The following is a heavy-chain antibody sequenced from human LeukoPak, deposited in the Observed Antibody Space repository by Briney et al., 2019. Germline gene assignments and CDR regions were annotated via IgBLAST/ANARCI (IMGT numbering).Heavy chain of an antibody. CDR2: LYTSGST. CDR3: ARDRVDSSGYYYYYGIDV. V-gene: IGHV4-4*07. Sequence: SETLSLTCTVSGGSISTYFWSWIRQPAGKGLEWIGRLYTSGSTNYNPSLKSRLTLSADTSKNQFSLNLRSVTAADTAIYYCARDRVDSSGYYYYYGIDVWGQGTAVTVSS. J-gene: IGHJ6*02. CDR1: GGSISTYF. D-gene: IGHD3-22*01.